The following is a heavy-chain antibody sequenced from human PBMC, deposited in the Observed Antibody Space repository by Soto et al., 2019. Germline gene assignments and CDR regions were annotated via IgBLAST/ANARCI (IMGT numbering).Heavy chain of an antibody. CDR2: IYYSGST. D-gene: IGHD3-10*01. J-gene: IGHJ6*02. Sequence: XETLSVTSTVSGGSVRSGRYYWSWIRQPPGKVLEWIGYIYYSGSTNYNPSLKSRVTISVDTSKNQFSLKLSSVHAAETAVYYCARVGGLISFGESYGMEVWGQGTTVT. V-gene: IGHV4-61*01. CDR1: GGSVRSGRYY. CDR3: ARVGGLISFGESYGMEV.